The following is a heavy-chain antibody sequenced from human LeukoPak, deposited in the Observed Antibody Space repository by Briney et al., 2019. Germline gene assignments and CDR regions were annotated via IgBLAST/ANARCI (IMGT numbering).Heavy chain of an antibody. V-gene: IGHV3-66*01. CDR1: GFTVSSNY. CDR2: LYSGGST. D-gene: IGHD4-17*01. Sequence: WGSLRLSCAVSGFTVSSNYMSWVRQAPGKGLEWVPVLYSGGSTYYADSVKGRFTISRDNSKNTLYLQMNSLRAEDTAVYYCAREANGDYGYYYYGMDVWGQGTTVTVYS. CDR3: AREANGDYGYYYYGMDV. J-gene: IGHJ6*02.